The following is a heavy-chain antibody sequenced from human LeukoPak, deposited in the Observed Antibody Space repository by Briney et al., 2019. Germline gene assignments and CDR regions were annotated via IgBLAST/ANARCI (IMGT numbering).Heavy chain of an antibody. V-gene: IGHV4-61*02. J-gene: IGHJ2*01. CDR3: AREREYYYDSSGYYGYFDL. D-gene: IGHD3-22*01. Sequence: PSQTLSLTCTVSGGYISSGSYYWSWIRQPAGKGLEWNGRIYTSGSTNYNPSLKSRVTISVDTSKNQFSLKLSSVTAADTAVYYCAREREYYYDSSGYYGYFDLWGRGTLVTVSS. CDR2: IYTSGST. CDR1: GGYISSGSYY.